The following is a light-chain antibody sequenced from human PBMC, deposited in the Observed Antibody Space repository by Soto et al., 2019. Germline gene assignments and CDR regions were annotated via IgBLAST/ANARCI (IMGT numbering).Light chain of an antibody. J-gene: IGLJ2*01. CDR1: SSDIGGYSY. CDR3: SSYTSSNVRVV. CDR2: EVG. V-gene: IGLV2-14*01. Sequence: QSALTQPASVAGSAGQSITISCTGASSDIGGYSYVSWYQQHPGKHPKLIIYEVGNRPSGISDRFSGSKSGNTASLTISGLRAEDESDYHCSSYTSSNVRVVFGGGTKLNVL.